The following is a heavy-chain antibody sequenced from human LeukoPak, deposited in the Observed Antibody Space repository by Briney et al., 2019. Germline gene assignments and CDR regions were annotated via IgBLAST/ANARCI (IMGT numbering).Heavy chain of an antibody. CDR1: GYSISSGYY. D-gene: IGHD6-6*01. CDR2: IYHSGST. Sequence: PSETLSLTCAVSGYSISSGYYWGWIRQPPGKGLEWIGSIYHSGSTYYNPSLKSRVTISVDTSKNQFSLKLSSVTAADTAVYYCARQGIAARIYFDYWGQGTPVTVSS. J-gene: IGHJ4*02. V-gene: IGHV4-38-2*01. CDR3: ARQGIAARIYFDY.